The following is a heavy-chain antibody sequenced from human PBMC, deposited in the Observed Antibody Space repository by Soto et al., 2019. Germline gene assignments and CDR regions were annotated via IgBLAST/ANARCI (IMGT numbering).Heavy chain of an antibody. J-gene: IGHJ4*02. Sequence: GGSLRLSCAASGFTFSSYAMSWVRQAPGKGLEWVSVISGNGGSKYYADSVKGRFTISRDNSKNTLYLQMNSLRAEDTAVYYCAKDRAPHTVSSLFDYWGQGTLVTVSS. CDR2: ISGNGGSK. CDR1: GFTFSSYA. CDR3: AKDRAPHTVSSLFDY. V-gene: IGHV3-23*01. D-gene: IGHD4-17*01.